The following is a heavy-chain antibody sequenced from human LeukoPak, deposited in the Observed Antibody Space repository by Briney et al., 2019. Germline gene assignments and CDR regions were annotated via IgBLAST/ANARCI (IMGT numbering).Heavy chain of an antibody. CDR2: IYHSGST. Sequence: SETLSLTCAVSGGSISSGGYSWSWIRQPPGKGLEWIGYIYHSGSTYYNPSLKSRVTISVDRSKNQFSLKLSSVTATDTAVYYCAIGYSSSRGSWFDPWGQGTLVTVSS. CDR3: AIGYSSSRGSWFDP. V-gene: IGHV4-30-2*01. D-gene: IGHD6-13*01. J-gene: IGHJ5*02. CDR1: GGSISSGGYS.